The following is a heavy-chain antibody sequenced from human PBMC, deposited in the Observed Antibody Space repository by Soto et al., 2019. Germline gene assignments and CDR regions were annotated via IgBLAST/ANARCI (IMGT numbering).Heavy chain of an antibody. CDR1: GGTFSSYA. CDR2: IIPIFGTA. J-gene: IGHJ6*02. Sequence: QVQLVQSGAEVKKPGSPVKVSCKASGGTFSSYALSWVRQAPGQGLEWMGGIIPIFGTANYAQKFQGRVTLTADGSTSTAYMELSSLRSEDTAVYYCARVYGGGSYYYYGMDVWGQGTTVTVSS. CDR3: ARVYGGGSYYYYGMDV. D-gene: IGHD3-16*01. V-gene: IGHV1-69*12.